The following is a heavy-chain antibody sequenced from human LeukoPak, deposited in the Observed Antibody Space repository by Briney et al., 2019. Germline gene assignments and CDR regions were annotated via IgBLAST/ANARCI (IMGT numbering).Heavy chain of an antibody. J-gene: IGHJ4*02. D-gene: IGHD6-13*01. V-gene: IGHV4-59*12. CDR1: GGSISSYY. Sequence: SETLSLTCTVSGGSISSYYWSWIRQPPGKGLEWIGYIYYSGSTNYNPSLKSRVTISVDTSKNQFSLKLSSVTAADTAVYYCARDQAWGTHSSSWYDYWGQGTLVTVSS. CDR2: IYYSGST. CDR3: ARDQAWGTHSSSWYDY.